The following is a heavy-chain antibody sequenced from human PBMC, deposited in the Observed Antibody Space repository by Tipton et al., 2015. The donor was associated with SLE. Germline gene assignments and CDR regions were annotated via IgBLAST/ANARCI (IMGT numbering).Heavy chain of an antibody. CDR1: GGSISFDY. V-gene: IGHV4-4*07. CDR2: IYSSGDR. Sequence: TLSLTCTVSGGSISFDYWSWVRQSAGRGLEWIGRIYSSGDRDYNPSLRSRVTMSIDASQNRVSLRLKSVSAVDTAVYYCARGSDGEYVRYFDVWGPGTLVTVSS. D-gene: IGHD4-17*01. J-gene: IGHJ2*01. CDR3: ARGSDGEYVRYFDV.